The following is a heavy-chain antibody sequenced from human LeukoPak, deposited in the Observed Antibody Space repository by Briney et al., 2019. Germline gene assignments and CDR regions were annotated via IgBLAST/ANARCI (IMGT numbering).Heavy chain of an antibody. Sequence: GASVKVSCKASGGTFSSYAISWVRQAPGQGLEWMGGIIPIFGTANYAQKFQGRVTITADKSTSTAYMELSSLRSEDTAVYYCARVTQTDYDFDYWGQGTLVTVSS. D-gene: IGHD4-17*01. J-gene: IGHJ4*02. CDR3: ARVTQTDYDFDY. CDR2: IIPIFGTA. CDR1: GGTFSSYA. V-gene: IGHV1-69*06.